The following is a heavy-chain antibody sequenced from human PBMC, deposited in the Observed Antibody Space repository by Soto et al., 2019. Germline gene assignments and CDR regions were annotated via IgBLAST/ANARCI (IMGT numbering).Heavy chain of an antibody. CDR2: ISYDGSNK. V-gene: IGHV3-30*18. D-gene: IGHD6-6*01. CDR1: GFTFSSYG. J-gene: IGHJ4*02. Sequence: GGSLRLSCAASGFTFSSYGMHWVRQAPGKGLEWVAVISYDGSNKYYADSVKGRFTISRDNSKNTLYLQMNSLRAEDTAVYYCAKDYYSSSEGGDYWGQGTLVTVSS. CDR3: AKDYYSSSEGGDY.